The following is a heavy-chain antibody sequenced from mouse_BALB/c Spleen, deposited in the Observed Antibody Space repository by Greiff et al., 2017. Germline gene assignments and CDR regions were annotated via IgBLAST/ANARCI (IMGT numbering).Heavy chain of an antibody. CDR3: ARKGLRREYYYAIDY. J-gene: IGHJ4*01. CDR1: GFNIKDTY. D-gene: IGHD2-4*01. V-gene: IGHV14-3*02. CDR2: IDPANGNT. Sequence: EVQLQQSGAELVKPGASVKLSCTASGFNIKDTYMHWVKQRPEQGLEWIGRIDPANGNTKYDPKFQGKATITADTSSNTAYLQLSSLTSEDTAVYYCARKGLRREYYYAIDYWGQGTSVTVSS.